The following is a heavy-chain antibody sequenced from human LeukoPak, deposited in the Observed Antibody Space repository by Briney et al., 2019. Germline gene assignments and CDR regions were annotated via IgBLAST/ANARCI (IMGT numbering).Heavy chain of an antibody. Sequence: GGSLRLSSAPSVFTFSSYSMHWVRQAPGKGRERVAVIWYDGSNKYSAYSVRGRFTISRDNSKNTLYLKMNSLRAEDTAVYYCARALVVVPAAHFDYWGQGTLVTVSS. CDR1: VFTFSSYS. D-gene: IGHD2-2*01. CDR2: IWYDGSNK. J-gene: IGHJ4*02. CDR3: ARALVVVPAAHFDY. V-gene: IGHV3-33*01.